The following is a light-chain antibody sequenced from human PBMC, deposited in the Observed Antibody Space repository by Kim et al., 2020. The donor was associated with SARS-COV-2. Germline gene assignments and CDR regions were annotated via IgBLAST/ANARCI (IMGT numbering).Light chain of an antibody. V-gene: IGKV1-33*01. J-gene: IGKJ4*01. Sequence: ASIGDRVTISCQASQTVGIYLIWYQQKPGKAPKLLIYDVSNLERGVPSRFSGSGYGTEFTFSISSLQPEDIATYYCQHYNDLVVAFGGGTKVDIK. CDR2: DVS. CDR3: QHYNDLVVA. CDR1: QTVGIY.